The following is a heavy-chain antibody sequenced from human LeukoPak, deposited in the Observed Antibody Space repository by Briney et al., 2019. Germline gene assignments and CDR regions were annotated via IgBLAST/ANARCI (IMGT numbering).Heavy chain of an antibody. V-gene: IGHV3-23*01. CDR1: GFTFSSYA. CDR3: ARAKIAAAGTGAFDV. CDR2: FSATDGSA. Sequence: GGSLRLSCAASGFTFSSYAMTWVRQAPGKGLEWVSAFSATDGSAQYAESVEGRFTISGDNSKNTLFLQMNSLGAEDTAVYYCARAKIAAAGTGAFDVWGQGTLVTVSS. D-gene: IGHD6-13*01. J-gene: IGHJ3*01.